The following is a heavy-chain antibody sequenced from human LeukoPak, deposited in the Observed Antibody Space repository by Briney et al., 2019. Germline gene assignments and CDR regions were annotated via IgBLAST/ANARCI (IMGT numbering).Heavy chain of an antibody. J-gene: IGHJ4*02. V-gene: IGHV3-48*01. CDR2: ISSSSRTI. D-gene: IGHD6-19*01. CDR3: IVLAVAGTFGFDY. CDR1: GFTFSSYG. Sequence: PGGSLRLSCGASGFTFSSYGMHWVRQAPGKGLEWVSYISSSSRTIYYADSVKGRFTISRDNAKNSLSLQMNSLRAEDTAVYYCIVLAVAGTFGFDYWGQGTLVTVSS.